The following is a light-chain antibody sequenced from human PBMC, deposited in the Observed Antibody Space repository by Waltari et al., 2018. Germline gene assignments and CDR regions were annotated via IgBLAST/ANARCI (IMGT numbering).Light chain of an antibody. CDR1: SSDVGGYNY. V-gene: IGLV2-14*01. CDR2: DVS. J-gene: IGLJ1*01. CDR3: SSYTSSSTFYV. Sequence: QSALTQPASVSGSPGQSITISCTGTSSDVGGYNYVSWYQQHTGKAPKLMIYDVSKRPSGFSNRFSGSKSVNTASLTISGLQAEDEADYYCSSYTSSSTFYVFGTGTKVTVL.